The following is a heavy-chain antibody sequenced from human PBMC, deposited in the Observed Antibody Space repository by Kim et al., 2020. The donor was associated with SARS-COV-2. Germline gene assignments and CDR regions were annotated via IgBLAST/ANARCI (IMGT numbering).Heavy chain of an antibody. CDR1: GGSISSSNW. D-gene: IGHD6-19*01. CDR3: AREDVAVAGTPYFDY. J-gene: IGHJ4*02. V-gene: IGHV4-4*02. CDR2: IYHSGST. Sequence: SETLSLTCAVSGGSISSSNWWSWVRQPPGKGLEWIGEIYHSGSTNYNPSLKSRVTISVDKSKNQFSLKLSSVTAADTAVYYCAREDVAVAGTPYFDYWGQGTLVTVSS.